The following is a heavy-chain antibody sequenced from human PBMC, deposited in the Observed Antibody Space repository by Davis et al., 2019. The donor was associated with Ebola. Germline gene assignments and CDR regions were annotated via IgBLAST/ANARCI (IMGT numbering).Heavy chain of an antibody. Sequence: MPSETLSLTCTVSGGSISSSSYYWGWIRQPPGKGLEWIGSIYYSGSTYYNPSLKSRITMSIDTSENQFSLKLNSVTAADTSEYFCARHLYDGSGYYRYYFDSWGQGTLVTVFS. CDR1: GGSISSSSYY. J-gene: IGHJ4*02. V-gene: IGHV4-39*01. CDR2: IYYSGST. CDR3: ARHLYDGSGYYRYYFDS. D-gene: IGHD3-22*01.